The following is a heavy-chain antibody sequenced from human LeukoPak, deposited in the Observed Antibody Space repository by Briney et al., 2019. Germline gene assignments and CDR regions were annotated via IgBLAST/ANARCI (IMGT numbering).Heavy chain of an antibody. CDR2: ISAYNGNT. CDR3: ARSSGTTYYYYYYMDV. D-gene: IGHD1/OR15-1a*01. CDR1: VYTFTIYG. Sequence: GASVTVSFKASVYTFTIYGISWVRQAPGQGLEWMGWISAYNGNTNYAQKLQGRVTMTTDTSTSTAYMELRSLRSDDTAVYYCARSSGTTYYYYYYMDVWGKGTTVTVSS. J-gene: IGHJ6*03. V-gene: IGHV1-18*01.